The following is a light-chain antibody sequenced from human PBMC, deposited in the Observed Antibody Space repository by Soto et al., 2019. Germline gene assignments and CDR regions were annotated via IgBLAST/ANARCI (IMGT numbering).Light chain of an antibody. CDR2: DAS. CDR3: QQYNNWPPTWT. J-gene: IGKJ1*01. CDR1: QTIGSN. V-gene: IGKV3-15*01. Sequence: EIVLTQFPATLSLSPGDRATLSCRASQTIGSNLAWYQQKPGQPPRLLIYDASTRATDIPARFTGSGSGTEFTLTISSLQSEDFAVFYCQQYNNWPPTWTFGQGTKVDIK.